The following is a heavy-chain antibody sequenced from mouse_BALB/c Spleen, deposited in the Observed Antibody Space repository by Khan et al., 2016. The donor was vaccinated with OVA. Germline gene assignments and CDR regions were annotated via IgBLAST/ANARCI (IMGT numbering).Heavy chain of an antibody. J-gene: IGHJ4*01. CDR3: AREHYCNYNVMDY. CDR1: GFSLTNYG. V-gene: IGHV2-6*02. D-gene: IGHD1-1*01. Sequence: VQLQESGPGLVAPSQSLSITCTISGFSLTNYGVHWVRQPPGKGLEWLVVIWSDGSSTYNSALKSRLTITKDNSKCQVFLKMNSLQTDDIAIYVRAREHYCNYNVMDYWGQGTAVTVSS. CDR2: IWSDGSS.